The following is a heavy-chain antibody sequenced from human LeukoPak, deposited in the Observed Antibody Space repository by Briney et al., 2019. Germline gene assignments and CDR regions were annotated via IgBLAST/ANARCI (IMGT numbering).Heavy chain of an antibody. Sequence: PSETLSLTFCVHLDSISSTSYYWGWIRQPPGKGLEWIGTIYYSGRTYYNPSLKSRVTIFVDTAKNQVSLKLSSVTAADTAVYYCARPSGSYRAEYFQHWGRAPWSPSPQ. CDR3: ARPSGSYRAEYFQH. J-gene: IGHJ1*01. V-gene: IGHV4-39*01. D-gene: IGHD1-26*01. CDR1: LDSISSTSYY. CDR2: IYYSGRT.